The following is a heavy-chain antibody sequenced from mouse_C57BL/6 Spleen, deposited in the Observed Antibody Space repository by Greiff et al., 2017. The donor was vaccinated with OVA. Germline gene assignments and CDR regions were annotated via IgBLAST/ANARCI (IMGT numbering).Heavy chain of an antibody. V-gene: IGHV1-22*01. CDR3: ARSATTVVRWYFDV. D-gene: IGHD1-1*01. Sequence: DVKLVESGPELVKPGASVKMSCKASGYTFTDYNMHWVKQSHGKSLEWIGYINPNNGGTSYNQKFKGKATLTVNKSSSTAYMELRSLTSEDSAVYYCARSATTVVRWYFDVWGTGTTVTVSS. J-gene: IGHJ1*03. CDR1: GYTFTDYN. CDR2: INPNNGGT.